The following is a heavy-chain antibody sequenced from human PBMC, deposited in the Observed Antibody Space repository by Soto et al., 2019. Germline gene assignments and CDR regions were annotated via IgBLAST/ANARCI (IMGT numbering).Heavy chain of an antibody. J-gene: IGHJ4*02. CDR1: GFTFADAW. Sequence: EMQLVESGGGLVKPGGSLRLSCAASGFTFADAWMSWVRQAPGRGLEWVGRIKREADGGTTDYAAPVKGRTTISRDDSKNTRYLQMHSLKTEYTAVYYFTKGLSNGYYNFDYWGQGTPVNVSS. D-gene: IGHD3-22*01. CDR2: IKREADGGTT. V-gene: IGHV3-15*01. CDR3: TKGLSNGYYNFDY.